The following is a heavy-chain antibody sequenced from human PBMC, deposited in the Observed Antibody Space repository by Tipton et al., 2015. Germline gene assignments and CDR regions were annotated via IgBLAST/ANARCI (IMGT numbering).Heavy chain of an antibody. CDR2: IYPGDSDA. CDR1: GYSFTNYW. Sequence: VQLVQSGAEVKKPGESLKISCETSGYSFTNYWIGWVRQLPGKGLEWMGMIYPGDSDAKYSPSFQGQVTISVDKSINSAYLQWSSLKASDTAIYYCARQPLVYAINGWLDSWGQGTLVTVSS. J-gene: IGHJ5*01. V-gene: IGHV5-51*01. D-gene: IGHD2-8*01. CDR3: ARQPLVYAINGWLDS.